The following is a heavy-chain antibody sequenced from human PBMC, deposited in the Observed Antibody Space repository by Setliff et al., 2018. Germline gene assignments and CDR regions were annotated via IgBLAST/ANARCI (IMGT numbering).Heavy chain of an antibody. V-gene: IGHV4-61*09. CDR3: ARVPGGRFDY. CDR1: GDSISSGSYY. Sequence: SDTLSLTCTVSGDSISSGSYYWTWIRQPAGKGLEWIGEINHSGSTYYNPSLKSRVTISVDTSKNQFSLKLSSVTAADTAVYYCARVPGGRFDYWGQGTLVTVSS. CDR2: INHSGST. J-gene: IGHJ4*02. D-gene: IGHD1-26*01.